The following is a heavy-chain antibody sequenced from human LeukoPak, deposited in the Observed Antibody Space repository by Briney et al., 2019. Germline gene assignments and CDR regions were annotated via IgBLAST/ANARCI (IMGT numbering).Heavy chain of an antibody. Sequence: GASVKVSCKASGYTFTSYDINWVRQATGQGLEWMGWMNPNSGNTGYAQKFQGRVTMTRNTSISTAYMELSSLRSEDTAVYYCASWAGYCSSNNCYATSLDYWGQGTLVTVSA. D-gene: IGHD2-2*01. V-gene: IGHV1-8*01. J-gene: IGHJ4*02. CDR1: GYTFTSYD. CDR3: ASWAGYCSSNNCYATSLDY. CDR2: MNPNSGNT.